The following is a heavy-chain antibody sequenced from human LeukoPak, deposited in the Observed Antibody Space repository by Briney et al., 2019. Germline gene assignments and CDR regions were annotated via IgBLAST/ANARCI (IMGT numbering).Heavy chain of an antibody. CDR2: IYYSGKT. Sequence: SETLSLTCTVSGGSIASGDCYWSWIRQPPGMGLEWIGYIYYSGKTYYNLSLKSRITISLDTSKNQFSLKLSSVTAADTAVYYCARTNYGSGSYYSFWGQGTLVTVSS. D-gene: IGHD3-10*01. V-gene: IGHV4-30-4*08. J-gene: IGHJ4*02. CDR3: ARTNYGSGSYYSF. CDR1: GGSIASGDCY.